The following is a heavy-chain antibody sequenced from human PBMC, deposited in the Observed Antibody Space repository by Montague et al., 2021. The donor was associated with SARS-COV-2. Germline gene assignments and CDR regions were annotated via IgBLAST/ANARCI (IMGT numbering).Heavy chain of an antibody. J-gene: IGHJ6*02. V-gene: IGHV5-51*01. Sequence: QSGAEVKKPGESLKISCKGSGYSFSTFWIGWVRQMPGKGLEWMGMIYPGDSKTRYTASVRGQVTISADRSTSTAYLQWDSLEASDTAIYYCAKYGPSGDYFKFGMDVWGPGTTVTVSS. CDR2: IYPGDSKT. CDR3: AKYGPSGDYFKFGMDV. CDR1: GYSFSTFW. D-gene: IGHD1-26*01.